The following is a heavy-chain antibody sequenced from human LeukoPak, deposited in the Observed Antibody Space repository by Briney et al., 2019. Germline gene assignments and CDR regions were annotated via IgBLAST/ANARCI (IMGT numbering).Heavy chain of an antibody. CDR1: GGTFSSYA. V-gene: IGHV1-69*04. CDR3: ARDLNGYSSGRYDY. CDR2: IIPILGIA. J-gene: IGHJ4*02. D-gene: IGHD6-19*01. Sequence: GASVKVSCKASGGTFSSYAISWVRQAPGQGLEWMGRIIPILGIANYAQKFQGRVTITADKSTSTAYMELSSLRSEDTAVYYCARDLNGYSSGRYDYWGQGALVTVSS.